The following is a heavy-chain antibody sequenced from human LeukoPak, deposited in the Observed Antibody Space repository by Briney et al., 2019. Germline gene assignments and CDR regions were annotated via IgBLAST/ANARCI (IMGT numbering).Heavy chain of an antibody. J-gene: IGHJ4*02. CDR2: FDPEDGET. Sequence: ASVKVSCKVSGYTLTELSMHWVRQAPGKGLERMGGFDPEDGETIYAQKFQGRVTMTEDTSTDTAYMELSSLRSEDTAVYHCATGGLRYFDWRRDFDYWGQGTLVTVSS. D-gene: IGHD3-9*01. V-gene: IGHV1-24*01. CDR1: GYTLTELS. CDR3: ATGGLRYFDWRRDFDY.